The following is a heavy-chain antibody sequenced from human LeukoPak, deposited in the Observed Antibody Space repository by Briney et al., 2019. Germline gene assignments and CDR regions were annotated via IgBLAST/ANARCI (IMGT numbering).Heavy chain of an antibody. CDR2: ISGSGSTM. V-gene: IGHV3-48*04. CDR1: GFSFSSYS. D-gene: IGHD1-14*01. CDR3: ARGLLRIRPGGSWFDP. Sequence: GGSLRLSCTASGFSFSSYSMNWVRQAPGKGLEWVSYISGSGSTMYYTGSVKGRFIISRDNAKNSLYLQMNSLRAEDTAVYYCARGLLRIRPGGSWFDPWGQGTLVTVSS. J-gene: IGHJ5*02.